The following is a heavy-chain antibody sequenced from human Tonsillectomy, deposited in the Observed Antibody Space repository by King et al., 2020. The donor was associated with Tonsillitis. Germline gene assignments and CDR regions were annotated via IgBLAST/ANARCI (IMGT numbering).Heavy chain of an antibody. D-gene: IGHD3-10*01. CDR3: ARGAYFTYYFDY. J-gene: IGHJ4*02. V-gene: IGHV4-59*01. Sequence: QLQESGPGLVRPSETLSLTCTVSGGSISSYYWSWIRQPPGKGLEWIGYIYYSGSTNYNPSLKSRVTISVDTSKNQFSLKLSSVTAADTAVYYCARGAYFTYYFDYWGQGTLVTVSS. CDR1: GGSISSYY. CDR2: IYYSGST.